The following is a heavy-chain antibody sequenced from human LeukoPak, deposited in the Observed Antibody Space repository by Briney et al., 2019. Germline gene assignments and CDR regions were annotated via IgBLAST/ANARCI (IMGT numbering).Heavy chain of an antibody. V-gene: IGHV3-23*01. CDR1: GFTFSNYA. D-gene: IGHD3-3*01. CDR3: AKARDGFGVDTIDY. J-gene: IGHJ4*02. Sequence: GGSLRLSCAASGFTFSNYAMTWVRQAPGKGLEWVSAIRSSGGTTYYADSVKGRFTISRDNSKNTLYQQMNGLRAEDTAVYYCAKARDGFGVDTIDYWGQGTLVTVSS. CDR2: IRSSGGTT.